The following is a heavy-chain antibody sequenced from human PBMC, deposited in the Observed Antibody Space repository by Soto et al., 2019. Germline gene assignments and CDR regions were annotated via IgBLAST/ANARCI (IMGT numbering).Heavy chain of an antibody. CDR1: GGTFSSYA. J-gene: IGHJ6*02. Sequence: ASVKVSCRASGGTFSSYAISWVRQAPGQGLEWMGWISAYNGKTNYAQKFQGRVTMTADTATSTAYMELSSLRSEDTAVYYCASRIAAADNYYYYGMDVGGQETTVTLAS. CDR2: ISAYNGKT. CDR3: ASRIAAADNYYYYGMDV. D-gene: IGHD6-13*01. V-gene: IGHV1-18*01.